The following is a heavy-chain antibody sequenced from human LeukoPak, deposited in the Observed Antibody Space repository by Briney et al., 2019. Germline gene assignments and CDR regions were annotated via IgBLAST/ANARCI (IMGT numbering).Heavy chain of an antibody. CDR3: ARARRAGYYYDSRAWHYFDS. CDR1: GFTFSSYE. CDR2: ITSSGTTI. V-gene: IGHV3-48*03. Sequence: PGGSLRLSCAASGFTFSSYEMNWVRQAPGKGLEWVSYITSSGTTIYYADSVKGRFTISRDNAKNPLYLQMNSLRAEDTAVYYCARARRAGYYYDSRAWHYFDSWGQGTLVTVSS. D-gene: IGHD3-22*01. J-gene: IGHJ4*02.